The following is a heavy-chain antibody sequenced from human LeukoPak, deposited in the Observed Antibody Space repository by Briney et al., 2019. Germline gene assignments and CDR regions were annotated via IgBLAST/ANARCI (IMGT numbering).Heavy chain of an antibody. J-gene: IGHJ4*02. CDR1: GFIFNNHG. V-gene: IGHV3-30*02. CDR3: ARATVTIDY. Sequence: GGSLRLSCAASGFIFNNHGMHWVRQAPGKGLEWVAFIRYDGSNKYYADSVKGRFTISRDNSKNTLYLQMNSLRAEDTAVYYCARATVTIDYWGQGTLVTVSS. CDR2: IRYDGSNK. D-gene: IGHD4-17*01.